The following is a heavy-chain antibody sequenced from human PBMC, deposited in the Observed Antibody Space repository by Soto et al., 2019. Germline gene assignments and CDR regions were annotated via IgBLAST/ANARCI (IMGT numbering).Heavy chain of an antibody. Sequence: HPGGSLRLSCAASGFTFSSYAMHWVRQAPGKGLEWVAVISYDGSNKYYADSVKGRFTISRDNSKNTLYLQMNSLRAEDTAVYYCARVGGIAAAGNDYWGQGTLVTVSS. V-gene: IGHV3-30-3*01. CDR2: ISYDGSNK. CDR3: ARVGGIAAAGNDY. D-gene: IGHD6-13*01. J-gene: IGHJ4*02. CDR1: GFTFSSYA.